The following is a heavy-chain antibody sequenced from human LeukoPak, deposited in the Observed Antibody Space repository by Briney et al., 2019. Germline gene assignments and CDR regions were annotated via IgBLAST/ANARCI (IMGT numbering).Heavy chain of an antibody. Sequence: SETLSLTCAVYGGSFSGYYWSWIRQPPGKGLEWIGEINHSGSTNYNPSLKSRVTISVDTSKNQFSPKLSSVTAADTAVYYCARRVGATRYFDYWGQGALVTVSS. D-gene: IGHD1-26*01. V-gene: IGHV4-34*01. CDR1: GGSFSGYY. J-gene: IGHJ4*02. CDR2: INHSGST. CDR3: ARRVGATRYFDY.